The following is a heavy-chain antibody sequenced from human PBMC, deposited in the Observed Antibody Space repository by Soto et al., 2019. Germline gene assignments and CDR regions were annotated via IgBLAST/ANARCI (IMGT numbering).Heavy chain of an antibody. CDR1: GFTFSSYA. CDR3: VKETVYSYGYNPLYYYGMDV. V-gene: IGHV3-64D*08. D-gene: IGHD5-18*01. CDR2: ISSNGGST. Sequence: PGGSLRLSCSASGFTFSSYAMRWVRQAPGKGLEYVSAISSNGGSTYYADSVKGRFTISRDNSKNTLYLQMSSLRAEDTAVYYCVKETVYSYGYNPLYYYGMDVWGQGTTVTVSS. J-gene: IGHJ6*02.